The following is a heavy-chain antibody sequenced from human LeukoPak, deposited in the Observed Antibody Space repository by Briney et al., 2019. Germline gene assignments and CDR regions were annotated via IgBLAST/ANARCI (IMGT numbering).Heavy chain of an antibody. J-gene: IGHJ6*02. CDR3: AKPQAVYGDYVYYYYGMDV. V-gene: IGHV3-30*18. CDR1: GFTFSSYW. Sequence: PGGSLRLSCVASGFTFSSYWMHWVRQAPGKGLEWVAVISYDGSNKYYADSVKGRFTISRDNSKNTLYLQMNSLRAEDTAVYYCAKPQAVYGDYVYYYYGMDVWGQGTTVTVSS. CDR2: ISYDGSNK. D-gene: IGHD4-17*01.